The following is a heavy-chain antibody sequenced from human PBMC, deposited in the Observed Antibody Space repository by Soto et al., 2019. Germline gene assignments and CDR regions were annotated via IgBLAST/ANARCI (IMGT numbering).Heavy chain of an antibody. CDR1: EFTVSSNY. D-gene: IGHD3-3*01. J-gene: IGHJ6*02. Sequence: EVQLVESGGGLIQPGGSLRVSCAASEFTVSSNYMTWVRQAPGKGLEWVSVIDTAGRATYPESEKGRFTNSRGNSKNTLYLQMNSLGVEDTAVYYCARGATYYDFWSGHYTSYTYYGMDVWCQGTTVTVS. CDR2: IDTAGRA. CDR3: ARGATYYDFWSGHYTSYTYYGMDV. V-gene: IGHV3-53*01.